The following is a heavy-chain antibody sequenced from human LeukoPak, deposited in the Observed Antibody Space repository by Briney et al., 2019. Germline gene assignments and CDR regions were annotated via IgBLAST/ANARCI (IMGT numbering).Heavy chain of an antibody. J-gene: IGHJ4*02. V-gene: IGHV3-48*02. CDR2: ISSSSSTI. Sequence: GGSLRLSCAASGFTFSSYSMNWVRQAPGKGLEWVSYISSSSSTIYYADSVKGRFTISRDNAKNSLYLQMNGLRDEDTAVYYCARGRHYDILTGSPTEFDYWGQGTLVTVSS. CDR1: GFTFSSYS. CDR3: ARGRHYDILTGSPTEFDY. D-gene: IGHD3-9*01.